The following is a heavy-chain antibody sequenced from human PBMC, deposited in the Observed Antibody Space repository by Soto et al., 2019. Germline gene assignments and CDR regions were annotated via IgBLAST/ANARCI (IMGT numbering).Heavy chain of an antibody. D-gene: IGHD3-16*01. Sequence: SETLSLTCAISGGSISRGGYSWSWIRQPPGKGLEWLGYIYYSGSTNYNPSLKSRVTISVDTSKNQYSLKLSSVTAADTAVYYCARAYDYVWGGYFDYWGQGTLVTVSS. J-gene: IGHJ4*02. V-gene: IGHV4-61*08. CDR3: ARAYDYVWGGYFDY. CDR2: IYYSGST. CDR1: GGSISRGGYS.